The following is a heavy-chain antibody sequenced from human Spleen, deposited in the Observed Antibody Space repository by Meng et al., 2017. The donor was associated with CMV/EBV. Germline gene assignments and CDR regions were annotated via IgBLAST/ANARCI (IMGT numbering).Heavy chain of an antibody. V-gene: IGHV1-18*01. D-gene: IGHD5-18*01. CDR2: ISAYNGNT. Sequence: ASVKVSCKASGYTFTSYGISWVRQAPGQGLEWMGWISAYNGNTNYAQKLQGRVTMTTDTSTSTAYMELRSLRSDDTAVYYCARQRGRYSYGAYYYYYGMDVWGQGTTVTVSS. J-gene: IGHJ6*02. CDR3: ARQRGRYSYGAYYYYYGMDV. CDR1: GYTFTSYG.